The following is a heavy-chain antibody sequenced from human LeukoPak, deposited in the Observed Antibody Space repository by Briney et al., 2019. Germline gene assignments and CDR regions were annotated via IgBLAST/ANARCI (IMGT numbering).Heavy chain of an antibody. D-gene: IGHD6-13*01. Sequence: GGSLRLSCAASGFTFSSYSMHWVRQAPGKGLEWVAVISYDGSNKYYADSVKGRFTISRDNSKNTLYLQMNSLRAEDTAVYYCAKDAYSSSWYSRYYYYYGMDVWGQGTTVTVSS. V-gene: IGHV3-30*18. CDR1: GFTFSSYS. CDR3: AKDAYSSSWYSRYYYYYGMDV. J-gene: IGHJ6*02. CDR2: ISYDGSNK.